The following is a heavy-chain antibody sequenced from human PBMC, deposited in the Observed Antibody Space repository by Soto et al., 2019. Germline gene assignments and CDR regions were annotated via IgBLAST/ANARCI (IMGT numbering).Heavy chain of an antibody. CDR2: IYHTGST. CDR1: DGSVSSGGYS. D-gene: IGHD3-10*01. CDR3: ARSVVTLVRGVTINYFDY. Sequence: PSETLSLTCAVSDGSVSSGGYSWNWIRQPPGKGLEWIGYIYHTGSTYYNPSLKGRVTISVDRSKDQFSLILNSVTAADTAVYYCARSVVTLVRGVTINYFDYWARGTLVTVSS. V-gene: IGHV4-30-2*01. J-gene: IGHJ4*02.